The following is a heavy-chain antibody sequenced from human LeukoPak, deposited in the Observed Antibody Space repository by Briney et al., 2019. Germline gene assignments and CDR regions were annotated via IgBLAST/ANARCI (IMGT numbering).Heavy chain of an antibody. J-gene: IGHJ5*02. V-gene: IGHV3-23*01. CDR2: VSRFGGTA. CDR3: VKHVGSRWSNNRFDP. CDR1: GFTFNAYA. D-gene: IGHD6-13*01. Sequence: PGGSLRLSCAASGFTFNAYAMSWVRQALGKGLEWVSAVSRFGGTAYYAGSAKGRFTISRDDSKNTVYLQMNSLRVEDTALYYCVKHVGSRWSNNRFDPWGQGTLVTVS.